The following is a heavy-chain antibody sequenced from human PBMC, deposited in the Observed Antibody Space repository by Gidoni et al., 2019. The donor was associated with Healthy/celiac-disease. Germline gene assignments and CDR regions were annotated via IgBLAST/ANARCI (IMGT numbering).Heavy chain of an antibody. CDR2: TYPGDSDT. Sequence: EVQLVQSGAEVTKPGESLKISCKGSGYSFTSYWIGWVRQMHGRGLEWMGITYPGDSDTRYSPSFQGQVTISADKSISTAYLQWSSLKASDTAMYYCARGDTAMAHHFDYWGQGTLVTVSS. V-gene: IGHV5-51*03. D-gene: IGHD5-18*01. J-gene: IGHJ4*02. CDR1: GYSFTSYW. CDR3: ARGDTAMAHHFDY.